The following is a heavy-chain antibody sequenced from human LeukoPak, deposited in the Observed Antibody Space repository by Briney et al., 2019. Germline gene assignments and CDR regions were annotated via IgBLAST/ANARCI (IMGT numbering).Heavy chain of an antibody. CDR3: ARIRDGYNDAYDI. CDR1: GYTFTNYY. D-gene: IGHD5-24*01. V-gene: IGHV1-46*01. CDR2: INPGGDNT. Sequence: ASGKVSCKASGYTFTNYYIHWVRQAPGQGLEWMGLINPGGDNTDYAQNFQGRVTMTRDTSTSTVYMGLSSLRSEDTAVYYCARIRDGYNDAYDIWGQGTMVTVSS. J-gene: IGHJ3*02.